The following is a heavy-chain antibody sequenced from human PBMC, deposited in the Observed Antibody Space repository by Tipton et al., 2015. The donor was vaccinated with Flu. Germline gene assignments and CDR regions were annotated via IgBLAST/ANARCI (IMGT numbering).Heavy chain of an antibody. CDR3: ERDAAYYYDSSGLFTES. Sequence: TLSLTCTVSGGSISSGSYYWSWIRQPAGKGLEWIGRIYTTGIPNYNPSLRSRVTISIDTSKNQFSLKLSSVTAADTAVYYCERDAAYYYDSSGLFTESWGKGKLVTVS. V-gene: IGHV4-61*02. J-gene: IGHJ5*02. CDR2: IYTTGIP. D-gene: IGHD3-22*01. CDR1: GGSISSGSYY.